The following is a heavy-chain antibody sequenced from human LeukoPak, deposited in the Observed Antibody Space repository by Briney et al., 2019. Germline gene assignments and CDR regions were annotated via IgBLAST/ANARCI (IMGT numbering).Heavy chain of an antibody. CDR3: ARQGGAARSPQRPFDP. J-gene: IGHJ5*02. D-gene: IGHD6-6*01. CDR2: IYYSGST. CDR1: GGSISSSSYY. Sequence: PAETLSLTCTVSGGSISSSSYYWGWIRQPPGKGLEWVGSIYYSGSTYYNPSRKSRVTISVHTPNNQFSLKLSSVTAADPAVYYCARQGGAARSPQRPFDPWGQGPLVTVSS. V-gene: IGHV4-39*01.